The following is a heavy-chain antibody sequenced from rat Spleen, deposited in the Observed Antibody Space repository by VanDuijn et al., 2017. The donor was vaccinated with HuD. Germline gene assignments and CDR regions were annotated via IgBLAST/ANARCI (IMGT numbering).Heavy chain of an antibody. J-gene: IGHJ4*01. CDR3: ARGYVMDA. CDR2: ISSDGRRN. CDR1: GFTFTNYG. V-gene: IGHV5-29*01. Sequence: EVQLVESGGGLVQPGRSLKLSCAASGFTFTNYGMAWVRQAPTKGLEWVATISSDGRRNYYRDSVKGRFTISRDNAKSTLYLQMDSLRSEDTATYYCARGYVMDAWGQGASVTVSS.